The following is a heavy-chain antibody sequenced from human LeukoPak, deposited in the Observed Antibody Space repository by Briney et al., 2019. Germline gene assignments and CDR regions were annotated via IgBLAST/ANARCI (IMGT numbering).Heavy chain of an antibody. Sequence: GSLRLSCAASGFTIGPFAMYWVRQGPGRGLEWVSVIKADGSGTFYADSVRGRFTTSRDNSKNSLYLQMNSLTSEDTALYYCATWAFYHNLDVWGQGTTVIVSS. CDR1: GFTIGPFA. V-gene: IGHV3-43*02. CDR2: IKADGSGT. J-gene: IGHJ6*02. D-gene: IGHD2/OR15-2a*01. CDR3: ATWAFYHNLDV.